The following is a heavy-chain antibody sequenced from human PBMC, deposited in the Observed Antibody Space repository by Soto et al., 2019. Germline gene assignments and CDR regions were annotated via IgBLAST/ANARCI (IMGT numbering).Heavy chain of an antibody. D-gene: IGHD2-15*01. J-gene: IGHJ5*02. CDR1: GGSISSGGYY. V-gene: IGHV4-31*03. CDR3: ARGGYCSGGSCFRGLYWFDP. Sequence: QVQLQESGPGLVKPSQTLSLTCTVSGGSISSGGYYWSWIRQHPGKGLEWIGYIYYSGSTYYNPSLKGRVTISVDTSKNQFSLKLSSVTAADTAVYYCARGGYCSGGSCFRGLYWFDPWGQGTLVTVSS. CDR2: IYYSGST.